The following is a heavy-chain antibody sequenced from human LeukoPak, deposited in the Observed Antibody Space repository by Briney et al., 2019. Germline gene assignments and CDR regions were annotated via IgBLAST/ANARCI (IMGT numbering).Heavy chain of an antibody. CDR2: ISGSGGST. D-gene: IGHD3-3*01. CDR1: GFTFDDYA. V-gene: IGHV3-23*01. Sequence: PGGSLRLSCAASGFTFDDYAMHWVRQAPGKGLEWVSGISGSGGSTYYADSVKGRFTISRDNSKHNLYLQMNSLRTEDTALYYCARDALGAIDYWGQGTLVTVSS. J-gene: IGHJ4*02. CDR3: ARDALGAIDY.